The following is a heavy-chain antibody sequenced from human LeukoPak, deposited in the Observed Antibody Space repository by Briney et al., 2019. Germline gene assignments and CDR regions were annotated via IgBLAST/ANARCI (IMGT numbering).Heavy chain of an antibody. D-gene: IGHD3-22*01. CDR2: ISSSSSYI. Sequence: GGSLRLSCAASGFTLSSYSMNWVRQAPGKGLEWVSSISSSSSYIYYADSVRGRFTISRDNAKNSLYLQMNSLRAEDTAVYYCARAPYYYDSSGYYYRPFYYYGMDVWGQGTTVTVSS. CDR1: GFTLSSYS. V-gene: IGHV3-21*01. CDR3: ARAPYYYDSSGYYYRPFYYYGMDV. J-gene: IGHJ6*02.